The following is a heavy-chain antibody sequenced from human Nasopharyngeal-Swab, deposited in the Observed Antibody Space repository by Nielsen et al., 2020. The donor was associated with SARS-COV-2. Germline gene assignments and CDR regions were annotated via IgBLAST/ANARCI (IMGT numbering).Heavy chain of an antibody. J-gene: IGHJ3*01. Sequence: SETLSLTCAVSSGSVTSSGQYWAWIRQTPGKGLEWIGSMYHSGTTYYNPSLKSRITISVDTSRNQISLKLASVSAADTAVYYCAKGDLHSWLWALLYHPLDALDLWGQGTVVIVSS. V-gene: IGHV4-39*01. CDR1: SGSVTSSGQY. CDR2: MYHSGTT. D-gene: IGHD2-15*01. CDR3: AKGDLHSWLWALLYHPLDALDL.